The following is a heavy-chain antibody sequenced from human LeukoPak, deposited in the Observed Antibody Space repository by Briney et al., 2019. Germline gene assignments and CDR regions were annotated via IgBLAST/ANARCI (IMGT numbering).Heavy chain of an antibody. CDR3: AKGSLTIWYAFDI. CDR2: ITSSGGST. Sequence: QPGASLRLSCAASGFTFSSYAMSRVRQAPGKGLEWVSTITSSGGSTYYADSVKGRFTVSRDNSKNTLFLQTNSLRAEDTAVYYCAKGSLTIWYAFDIWGQGTMVTVSS. J-gene: IGHJ3*02. V-gene: IGHV3-23*01. D-gene: IGHD2-8*02. CDR1: GFTFSSYA.